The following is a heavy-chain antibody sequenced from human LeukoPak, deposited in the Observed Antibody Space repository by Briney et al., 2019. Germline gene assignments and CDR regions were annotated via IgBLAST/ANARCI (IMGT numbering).Heavy chain of an antibody. CDR3: AREEVAMSYFDY. CDR2: IIPILGIA. V-gene: IGHV1-69*04. Sequence: ASVKVSCKTSGGTFSSYAISWVRQAPGQGLEWMGRIIPILGIANYAQKFQGRVTITADKSTSTAYMELSSLRSEDTAVYYCAREEVAMSYFDYWGRGTLVTVSS. D-gene: IGHD5-12*01. CDR1: GGTFSSYA. J-gene: IGHJ4*02.